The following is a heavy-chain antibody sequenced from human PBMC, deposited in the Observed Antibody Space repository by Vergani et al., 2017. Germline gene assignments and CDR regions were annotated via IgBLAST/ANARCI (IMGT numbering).Heavy chain of an antibody. CDR1: RYSFTSYW. CDR2: IDPSDSYT. Sequence: EVQLVQSGAEVKKPGESLRISCKGSRYSFTSYWISWVRQMPGKGLEWMGRIDPSDSYTNYSPSFQGHVTISADKSISTAYLQWSSLKASDTAMYYCARANRIDCSGGSCYTSDYWGQGTLVTVSS. D-gene: IGHD2-15*01. CDR3: ARANRIDCSGGSCYTSDY. V-gene: IGHV5-10-1*01. J-gene: IGHJ4*02.